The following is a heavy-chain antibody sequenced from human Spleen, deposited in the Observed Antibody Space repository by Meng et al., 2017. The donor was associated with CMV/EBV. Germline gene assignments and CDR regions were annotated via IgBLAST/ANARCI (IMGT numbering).Heavy chain of an antibody. D-gene: IGHD3/OR15-3a*01. CDR2: ISWNSGSI. V-gene: IGHV3-9*01. CDR3: ARDHWTGSSSDV. J-gene: IGHJ6*02. CDR1: GFTFDDYA. Sequence: GGSLRLSCAASGFTFDDYAMHWVRQAPGKGLEWVSGISWNSGSIGYADSVKGRFTISRDNAKNSLYLQMNSLRAEDTAVYYCARDHWTGSSSDVWGQGTTVTVSS.